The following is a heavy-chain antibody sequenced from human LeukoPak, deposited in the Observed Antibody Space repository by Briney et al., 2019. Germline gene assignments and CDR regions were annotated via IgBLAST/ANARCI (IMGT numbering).Heavy chain of an antibody. CDR2: ISSSSSYI. Sequence: GGSLRLSCAASGFTFSSYGMHWVRQAPGKGLEWVSSISSSSSYIYYADSVKGRFTISRDNAKNSLYLQMNSLRAEDTAVYYCARGIGQLVPDAFDIWGQGTMVTVSS. V-gene: IGHV3-21*01. CDR1: GFTFSSYG. CDR3: ARGIGQLVPDAFDI. J-gene: IGHJ3*02. D-gene: IGHD6-13*01.